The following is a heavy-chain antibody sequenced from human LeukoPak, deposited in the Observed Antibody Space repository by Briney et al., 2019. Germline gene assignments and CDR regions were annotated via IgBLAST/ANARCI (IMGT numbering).Heavy chain of an antibody. CDR1: GGSFSGYY. V-gene: IGHV4-34*01. D-gene: IGHD3-10*01. CDR2: IYYSGST. Sequence: SETLSLTCAVYGGSFSGYYWNWIRQSPGKGLEWIGSIYYSGSTYYNPSLKSRVTISVDTSKNQFSLKLSSVTAADTAVYYCARRVLLWFGELSNYFDYWGQGTLVTVSS. J-gene: IGHJ4*02. CDR3: ARRVLLWFGELSNYFDY.